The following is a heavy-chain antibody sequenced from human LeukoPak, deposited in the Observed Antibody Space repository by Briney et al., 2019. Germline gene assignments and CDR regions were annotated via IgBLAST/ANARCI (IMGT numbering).Heavy chain of an antibody. D-gene: IGHD2-15*01. Sequence: TVKISCKVCGYTLTDYYMHWLQQAPGKALEWMGLVDPEDGESIYAEKFQRRVTITPDTTPDTAYIELSRLRSDDTPIYYCAKDPRLGGKNAFDTWAEGTMVTVS. CDR1: GYTLTDYY. CDR3: AKDPRLGGKNAFDT. J-gene: IGHJ3*02. CDR2: VDPEDGES. V-gene: IGHV1-69-2*01.